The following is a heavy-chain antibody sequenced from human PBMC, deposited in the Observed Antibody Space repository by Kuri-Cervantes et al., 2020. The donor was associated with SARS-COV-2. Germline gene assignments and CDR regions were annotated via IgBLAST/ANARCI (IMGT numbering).Heavy chain of an antibody. V-gene: IGHV4-4*02. Sequence: SCAVSDDSISSSNWWSWVRQPPGKGLEWIGEIYHSGSTYYNPSLKSRVIISVDKSKNQSSLKLSSVTAADTAVYYCARGMRPKTTHYYSMDVWGQGTTVTVSS. D-gene: IGHD1-1*01. CDR1: DDSISSSNW. CDR3: ARGMRPKTTHYYSMDV. CDR2: IYHSGST. J-gene: IGHJ6*02.